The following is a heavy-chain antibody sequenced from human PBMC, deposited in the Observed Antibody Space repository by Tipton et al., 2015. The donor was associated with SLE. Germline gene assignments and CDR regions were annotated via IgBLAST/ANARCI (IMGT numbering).Heavy chain of an antibody. V-gene: IGHV4-38-2*01. D-gene: IGHD1-26*01. CDR3: AIRRGGEVLDYYYGMDV. Sequence: TLSLTCAVSGYSISSGYYWGWIRQPPGKGLEWIGSIYHSGSTYYNPSLRSRVTISVDTSKNQFSLKLSSVTAADTAVYYCAIRRGGEVLDYYYGMDVWGQGTTVTVSS. J-gene: IGHJ6*02. CDR1: GYSISSGYY. CDR2: IYHSGST.